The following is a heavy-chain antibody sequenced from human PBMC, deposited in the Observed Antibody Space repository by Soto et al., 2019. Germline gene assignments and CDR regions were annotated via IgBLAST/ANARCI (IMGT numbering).Heavy chain of an antibody. CDR2: IYPGDSDT. CDR1: GYRFTSYW. CDR3: ARTAAAGKYYYGMDV. V-gene: IGHV5-51*01. D-gene: IGHD6-13*01. Sequence: PGESLKISGTGSGYRFTSYWIGWVRQMPGKGLEWMGIIYPGDSDTRYSPSFQGQVTISADKSISTAYLQWSSLKASDTAMYYCARTAAAGKYYYGMDVWGQGTTVTV. J-gene: IGHJ6*02.